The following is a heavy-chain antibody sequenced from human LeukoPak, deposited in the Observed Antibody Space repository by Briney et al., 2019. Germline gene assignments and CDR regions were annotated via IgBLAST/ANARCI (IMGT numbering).Heavy chain of an antibody. Sequence: ASVNVSCKASGYTFIDYYMHWVRQAPGQGLDWMGWIDPKSGGTSYAQKFQDRVAMIRDTSISTAYMELTRLRSDDTAVYYCARAYSSGWYGSTDYWGQGTLVTVSS. CDR2: IDPKSGGT. J-gene: IGHJ4*02. V-gene: IGHV1-2*02. CDR1: GYTFIDYY. CDR3: ARAYSSGWYGSTDY. D-gene: IGHD6-19*01.